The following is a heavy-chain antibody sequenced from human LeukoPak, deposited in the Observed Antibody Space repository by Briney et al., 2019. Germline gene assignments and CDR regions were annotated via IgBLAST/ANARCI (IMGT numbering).Heavy chain of an antibody. V-gene: IGHV4-61*02. CDR1: GGSFSSGLYY. CDR2: IYISGST. D-gene: IGHD5-24*01. J-gene: IGHJ4*02. CDR3: ARDSRRDGYNLDY. Sequence: SETLSLTCTVSGGSFSSGLYYWTWIRQPAGKGLEWIGRIYISGSTNYNPSLKSRVTISRDTSKNEFSLKLSSVTAADTAVYYCARDSRRDGYNLDYWGRGTLVSVSS.